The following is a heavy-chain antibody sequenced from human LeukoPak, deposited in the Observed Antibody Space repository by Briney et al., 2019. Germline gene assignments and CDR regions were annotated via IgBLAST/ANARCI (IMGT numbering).Heavy chain of an antibody. CDR2: ISGSGGST. CDR1: GFTFSSYA. V-gene: IGHV3-23*01. D-gene: IGHD3-22*01. CDR3: AKPLRITMIVVVRGAFDI. J-gene: IGHJ3*02. Sequence: GGSLRLSCAASGFTFSSYAMSWVRQAPGKGLEWVSAISGSGGSTYYADSVRGRFTISRDNSKNTLYLQMNSLRAEDTAVYYCAKPLRITMIVVVRGAFDIWGQGTMVTVSS.